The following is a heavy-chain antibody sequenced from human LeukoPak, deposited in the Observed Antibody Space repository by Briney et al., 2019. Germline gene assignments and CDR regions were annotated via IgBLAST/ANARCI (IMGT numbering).Heavy chain of an antibody. CDR3: ARRYHYDNSAYYYGFNH. J-gene: IGHJ4*02. CDR2: INPNGGGT. D-gene: IGHD3-22*01. V-gene: IGHV1-2*02. CDR1: GYTFTDYY. Sequence: ASVKVSCKASGYTFTDYYMHWVRQAPGQGLEWMGWINPNGGGTNYAQKFQGRVTMTRDTSFNTGYMELSSLRSDDTAVYYCARRYHYDNSAYYYGFNHWGQGTLATVSS.